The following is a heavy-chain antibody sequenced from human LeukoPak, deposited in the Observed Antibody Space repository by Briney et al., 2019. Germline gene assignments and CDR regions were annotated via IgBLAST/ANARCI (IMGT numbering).Heavy chain of an antibody. CDR1: GFTFSSCG. CDR2: IGPTGTDR. Sequence: GGSLRLSCAASGFTFSSCGFNWVRQAPGKGLEWVSSIGPTGTDRYYADSVRGRFTISRDNAKNSMYLQMDSLREEDTAVYYCATETIGRHYDYWGQGTLLTVSS. D-gene: IGHD1-14*01. V-gene: IGHV3-21*01. CDR3: ATETIGRHYDY. J-gene: IGHJ4*02.